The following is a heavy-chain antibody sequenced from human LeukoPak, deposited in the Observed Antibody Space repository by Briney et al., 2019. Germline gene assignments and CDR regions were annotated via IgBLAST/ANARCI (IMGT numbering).Heavy chain of an antibody. Sequence: SGPTLVKPTQTLTLTCTFSGFSLSTSGVGVGWIRQPPGKALEWLALTYWNDDKRYSPSLKSRLTITKDTSKNQVVLTMTNMDPVDTATYYCAHTDRDYYDSSGYCDFDYWGQGTLVTVSS. J-gene: IGHJ4*02. CDR1: GFSLSTSGVG. CDR2: TYWNDDK. D-gene: IGHD3-22*01. CDR3: AHTDRDYYDSSGYCDFDY. V-gene: IGHV2-5*01.